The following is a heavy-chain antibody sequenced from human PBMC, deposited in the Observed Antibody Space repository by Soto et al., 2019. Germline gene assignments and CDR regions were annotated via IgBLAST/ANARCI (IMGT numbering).Heavy chain of an antibody. CDR2: FHYSGST. J-gene: IGHJ4*02. V-gene: IGHV4-39*01. CDR3: ARGFGRSHFDY. Sequence: PSETLSLTCTVSGGSISSRDSYFCCIRQPPGKGLEWIGSFHYSGSTYYNPSLKSRVTISVDTSKNQLSLRVTSVTAADTAVYYCARGFGRSHFDYWGQGTLVTVSS. CDR1: GGSISSRDSY. D-gene: IGHD3-16*01.